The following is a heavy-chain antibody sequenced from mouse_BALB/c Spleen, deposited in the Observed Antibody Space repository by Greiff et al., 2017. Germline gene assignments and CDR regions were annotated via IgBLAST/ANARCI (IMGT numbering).Heavy chain of an antibody. D-gene: IGHD1-2*01. Sequence: QVQLKESGAELAKPGASVKMSCKASGYTFTSYWMHWVKQRPGQGLEWIGYINPSTGYTEYNQKFKDKATLTADKSSSTAYMQLSSLTSEDSAVYYCARGEFITTATDYFDYWGQGTTLTVSS. J-gene: IGHJ2*01. CDR3: ARGEFITTATDYFDY. CDR2: INPSTGYT. V-gene: IGHV1-7*01. CDR1: GYTFTSYW.